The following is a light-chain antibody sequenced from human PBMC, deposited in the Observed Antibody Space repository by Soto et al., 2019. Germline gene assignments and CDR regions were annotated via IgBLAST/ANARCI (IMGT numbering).Light chain of an antibody. V-gene: IGKV3-11*01. CDR3: QQCSNWPPT. Sequence: EIVMTQSPANLSLSPGQRAPLSCRASHSVDTSNVAWYQQRPGQAPRVLIYGASNRATGIPARFSGSGSGTDFTLTISSLEPEDFAVYYCQQCSNWPPTFGGGTKVDIK. CDR1: HSVDTSN. J-gene: IGKJ4*01. CDR2: GAS.